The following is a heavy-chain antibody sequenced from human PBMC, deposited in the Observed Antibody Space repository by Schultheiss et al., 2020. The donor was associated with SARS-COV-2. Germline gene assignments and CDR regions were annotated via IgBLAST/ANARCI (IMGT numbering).Heavy chain of an antibody. V-gene: IGHV1-18*01. CDR2: ISAYNGNT. J-gene: IGHJ6*02. Sequence: ASVKVSCKASGYTFTSYGISWVRQAPGQGLEWMGWISAYNGNTNYAQKLQGRVTMTTDTSTSTAYMELRSLRSDDTAVYYCARESPYYYYYGMDVWGQGTTVTVSS. CDR1: GYTFTSYG. CDR3: ARESPYYYYYGMDV.